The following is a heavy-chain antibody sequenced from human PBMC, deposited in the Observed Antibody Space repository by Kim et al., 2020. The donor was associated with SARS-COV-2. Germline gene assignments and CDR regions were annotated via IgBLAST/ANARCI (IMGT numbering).Heavy chain of an antibody. Sequence: NPSLKSRVTISVDTSKNQFSLKLSSVTAADAAVYYCARASLRAWGGAFDIWGQGTMVTVSS. J-gene: IGHJ3*02. V-gene: IGHV4-39*01. D-gene: IGHD3-16*01. CDR3: ARASLRAWGGAFDI.